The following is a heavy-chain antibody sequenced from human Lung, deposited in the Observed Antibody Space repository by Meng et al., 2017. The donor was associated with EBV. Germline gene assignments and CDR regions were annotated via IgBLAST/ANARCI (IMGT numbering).Heavy chain of an antibody. CDR3: ARGATSVFDL. CDR1: GDSVSSSSAA. CDR2: TYYRSKWYN. V-gene: IGHV6-1*01. J-gene: IGHJ2*01. Sequence: QVHLHQSGPGLVKPSQTLSLTCVIPGDSVSSSSAAWTWIRQSPSRGLEWLGRTYYRSKWYNDYAVFVKSRITINPDTSKNQFSLQLNSVTPEDTAVYYCARGATSVFDLWGRGTLVTVSS.